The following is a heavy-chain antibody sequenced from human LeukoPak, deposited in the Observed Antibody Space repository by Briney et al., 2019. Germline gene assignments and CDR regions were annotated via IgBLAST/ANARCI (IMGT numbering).Heavy chain of an antibody. V-gene: IGHV1-69*13. CDR2: IIPIFGTA. D-gene: IGHD3-3*01. CDR1: GGTFSSYA. CDR3: ARDNGEWFPTPNDAFDI. Sequence: ASVKVSCTASGGTFSSYAISWVRQAPGQGLEWMGGIIPIFGTANYAQKFQGRVTITADESTSTAYMELSSLRSEDTAVYYCARDNGEWFPTPNDAFDIWGQGTMVTVSS. J-gene: IGHJ3*02.